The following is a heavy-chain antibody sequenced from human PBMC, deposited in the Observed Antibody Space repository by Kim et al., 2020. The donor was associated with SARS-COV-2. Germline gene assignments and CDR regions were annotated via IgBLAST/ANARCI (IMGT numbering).Heavy chain of an antibody. Sequence: TGYADSVKGRFTISRDNAKNSLYLQINSLRAEDTALYHCAAGIYYYGMDVWGQGTTVTVSS. D-gene: IGHD6-13*01. CDR3: AAGIYYYGMDV. V-gene: IGHV3-20*01. CDR2: T. J-gene: IGHJ6*02.